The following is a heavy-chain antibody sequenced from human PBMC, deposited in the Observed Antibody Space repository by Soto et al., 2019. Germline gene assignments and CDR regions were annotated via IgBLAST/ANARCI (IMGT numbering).Heavy chain of an antibody. Sequence: EVQLVESGGGLVQPGGSLRLSCAASGFTFSSYSMNWVRQAPGKGLEWVSHISSSSSTIYYADSVKGRFTIARDNAKNSLYQRMNSLGDEDTAVYYCAREESRYDYVWGCYRPDAFDIWGQGTMVTVSS. V-gene: IGHV3-48*02. CDR2: ISSSSSTI. CDR3: AREESRYDYVWGCYRPDAFDI. J-gene: IGHJ3*02. CDR1: GFTFSSYS. D-gene: IGHD3-16*02.